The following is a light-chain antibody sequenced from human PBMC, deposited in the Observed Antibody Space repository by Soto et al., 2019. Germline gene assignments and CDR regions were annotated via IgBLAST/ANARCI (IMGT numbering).Light chain of an antibody. Sequence: IVWPQSPGTLSLSPGERATPSCRASQSVSNNYLAWYQQKPGQAPRLLIYGASNRATGIPDRFSGSGSGTDFTLTISRLEPEDFAVYYCQQYGSSGTFGQGTKVDIK. CDR1: QSVSNNY. J-gene: IGKJ1*01. V-gene: IGKV3-20*01. CDR2: GAS. CDR3: QQYGSSGT.